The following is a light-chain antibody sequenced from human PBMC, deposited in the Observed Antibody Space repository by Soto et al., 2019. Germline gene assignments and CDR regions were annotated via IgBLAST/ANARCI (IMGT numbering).Light chain of an antibody. CDR2: EVT. Sequence: QSALTQPPSASGSPGRSVTISCSGTSSDVGDSNSVSWYQQHPDKAPKLMIYEVTKRPSGVPDRFSGSKSGNAASLTVSGLQAEDEADYYCSSYAGSNIWVFGGGTKLTVL. J-gene: IGLJ3*02. CDR3: SSYAGSNIWV. CDR1: SSDVGDSNS. V-gene: IGLV2-8*01.